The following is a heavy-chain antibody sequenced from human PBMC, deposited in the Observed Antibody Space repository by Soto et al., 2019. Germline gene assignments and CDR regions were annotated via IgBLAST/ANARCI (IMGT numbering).Heavy chain of an antibody. CDR2: ISAYNGNT. D-gene: IGHD2-2*01. CDR1: GYTFTGYV. J-gene: IGHJ5*02. Sequence: ASVKVSCKASGYTFTGYVISWVRQAPGQGLEWMGWISAYNGNTNYAQKLQGRVTMTTDTSTSTAYMELRSLRSDDTAVYYCARPGLYCSSTSCYEGWFDPWGQGTLVTVSS. V-gene: IGHV1-18*01. CDR3: ARPGLYCSSTSCYEGWFDP.